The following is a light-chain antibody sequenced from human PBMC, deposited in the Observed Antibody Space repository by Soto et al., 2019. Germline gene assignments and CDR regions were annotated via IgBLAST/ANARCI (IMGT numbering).Light chain of an antibody. Sequence: DIQMTQSPSSLSASVGARVTITCRASQSISSYLNWYQQKPGKAPKLLIYAASSLQSGVPSRFSGSGSGTDFTLTLSSLQPEDFATYYCQQSYSTLTFGPGTKVDIK. J-gene: IGKJ3*01. CDR3: QQSYSTLT. V-gene: IGKV1-39*01. CDR1: QSISSY. CDR2: AAS.